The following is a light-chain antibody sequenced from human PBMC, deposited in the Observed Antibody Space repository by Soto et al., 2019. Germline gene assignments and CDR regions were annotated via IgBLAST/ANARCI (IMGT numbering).Light chain of an antibody. J-gene: IGKJ4*01. Sequence: EIVLTQSPVTLSLSPGERATLSCRASQSISSYLAWYQQKPGQAPRLLIYDTSNRATGIPARFSGSGSGTDFTLAISSLEPEDFAVYYGQQCSNWPLTFGGGTKVEIK. CDR1: QSISSY. CDR3: QQCSNWPLT. CDR2: DTS. V-gene: IGKV3-11*01.